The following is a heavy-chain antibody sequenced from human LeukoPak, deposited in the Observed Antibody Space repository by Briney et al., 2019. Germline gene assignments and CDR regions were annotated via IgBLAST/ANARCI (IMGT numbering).Heavy chain of an antibody. J-gene: IGHJ4*02. CDR1: GFTFNAYA. CDR3: AKDRDSSGRYRFDY. V-gene: IGHV3-23*01. CDR2: ISGNSGTT. D-gene: IGHD3-22*01. Sequence: GGSLRLSCAASGFTFNAYALSWVRQAPGKGLEWVLVISGNSGTTYYADSVKGRFTTSRDNSKRTLYLQMSSLGADDTAVYYCAKDRDSSGRYRFDYWGQGTLVTVSS.